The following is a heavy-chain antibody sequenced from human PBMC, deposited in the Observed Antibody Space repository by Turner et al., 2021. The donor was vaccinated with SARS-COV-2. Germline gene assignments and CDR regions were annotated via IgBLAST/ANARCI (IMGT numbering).Heavy chain of an antibody. CDR3: ARHQGSASGYDHGMNV. CDR2: FYKIGSI. CDR1: GGSISSKS. Sequence: QVQLQESGPGLVRHSETLSLTCTVAGGSISSKSWSWIRQSPGRGLEWIGYFYKIGSIDYNPSLRSRVTISVDTSKNQLSLNLISVTAADTAVYYCARHQGSASGYDHGMNVWGQGTAVIVSS. J-gene: IGHJ6*02. D-gene: IGHD1-26*01. V-gene: IGHV4-59*08.